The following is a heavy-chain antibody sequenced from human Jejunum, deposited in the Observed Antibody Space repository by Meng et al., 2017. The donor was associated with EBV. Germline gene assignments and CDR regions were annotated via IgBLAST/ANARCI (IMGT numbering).Heavy chain of an antibody. J-gene: IGHJ4*02. CDR1: GFTSSSYG. D-gene: IGHD5-18*01. V-gene: IGHV3-30*18. CDR2: ISNDERNK. Sequence: VQLVGSGGGLVQPGRSLGLSCSASGFTSSSYGMYWVRQAPGKGLECVAVISNDERNKYYADSVKGRFIISRDNSKNTLYLQMSSLRAEDTGVYYCAKGGYSYGVIDYWGQGTLVTVSS. CDR3: AKGGYSYGVIDY.